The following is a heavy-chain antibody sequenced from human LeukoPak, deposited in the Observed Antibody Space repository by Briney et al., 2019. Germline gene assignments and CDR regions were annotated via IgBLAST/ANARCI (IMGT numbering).Heavy chain of an antibody. J-gene: IGHJ5*02. Sequence: GGSLRLSCVASGFTLDDYALHWVRQAPGKGLEWISLISGDGDNTYYADSVKGRFTISRDNSKNSLYLQMSSLRAEDTALYYCAKGVRSGTYYNCFDPWGQEPWSPSPQ. CDR3: AKGVRSGTYYNCFDP. V-gene: IGHV3-43*02. D-gene: IGHD1-26*01. CDR2: ISGDGDNT. CDR1: GFTLDDYA.